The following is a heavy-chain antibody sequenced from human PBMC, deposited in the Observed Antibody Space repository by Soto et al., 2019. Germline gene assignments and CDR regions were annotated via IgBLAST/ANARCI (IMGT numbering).Heavy chain of an antibody. CDR3: ARGGHVVVVTAALDY. CDR1: GDTFTDYY. J-gene: IGHJ4*02. D-gene: IGHD2-21*02. V-gene: IGHV1-46*01. Sequence: QVQLVQSGAEVKKPGASVKVSCKASGDTFTDYYIHWVRQAPGQGLEWMGTVNPSGGHTTYAQHFLGRMTMTRDTSTSTLYMELASLTSEDTAIYFCARGGHVVVVTAALDYWGQGTLVAVSS. CDR2: VNPSGGHT.